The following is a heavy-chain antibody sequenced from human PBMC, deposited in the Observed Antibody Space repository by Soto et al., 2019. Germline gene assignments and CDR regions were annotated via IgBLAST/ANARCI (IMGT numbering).Heavy chain of an antibody. CDR3: AKDFWSGYYEAFDI. Sequence: GGSLSLSCAASGFTFSSYSTNWVRQAPGKGLEWVSYISSSSSTIYYADSVKGRFTISRDNSDNTLYLQMNSLRAEDTALYYCAKDFWSGYYEAFDIWGQGTMVTVSS. CDR2: ISSSSSTI. D-gene: IGHD3-3*01. J-gene: IGHJ3*02. V-gene: IGHV3-48*01. CDR1: GFTFSSYS.